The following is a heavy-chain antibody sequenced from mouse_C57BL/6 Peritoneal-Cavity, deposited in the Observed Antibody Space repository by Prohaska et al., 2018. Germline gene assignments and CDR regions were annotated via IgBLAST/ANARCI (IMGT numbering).Heavy chain of an antibody. J-gene: IGHJ2*01. V-gene: IGHV1-85*01. D-gene: IGHD2-1*01. CDR3: ARGGNPFDY. Sequence: QVQLQQSGPELVKPGASVKLSCKASGYTFTSCDLTWVKQRPGQGLKWIGWIYARDGSNKYNEKFKGKGTLAVDTGISTAYMELHSLTSEDSAVYFCARGGNPFDYWGQGTTLTVSS. CDR1: GYTFTSCD. CDR2: IYARDGSN.